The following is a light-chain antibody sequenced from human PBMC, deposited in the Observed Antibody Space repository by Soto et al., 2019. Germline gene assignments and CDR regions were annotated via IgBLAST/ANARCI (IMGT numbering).Light chain of an antibody. CDR3: QQYGSSAPYT. CDR1: QSFSSNY. V-gene: IGKV3-20*01. J-gene: IGKJ2*01. CDR2: GAS. Sequence: EIVLTQSPGTLSLSPGERAALSCRASQSFSSNYLAWYQQKPGQAPRLLIYGASSRATCILDRFSGSASGTDFTLTISRLEPEDFAVYYCQQYGSSAPYTFGQGTKLEIK.